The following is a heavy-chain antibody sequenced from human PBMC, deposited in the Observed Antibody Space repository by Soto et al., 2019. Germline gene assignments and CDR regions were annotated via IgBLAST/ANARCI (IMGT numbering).Heavy chain of an antibody. Sequence: QITLKESGPTLLKPTQTLTLTCTFSGFSFISSGEGVGWIRQPPGKALEWLALIYWDDDRRYNPSLENRLTVNQDNDPSRRQVFLTLTDVDPADTATYYCAHRQRIIRYFALGYFDSWGQGAPVTVSS. CDR2: IYWDDDR. J-gene: IGHJ4*02. D-gene: IGHD3-9*01. CDR1: GFSFISSGEG. CDR3: AHRQRIIRYFALGYFDS. V-gene: IGHV2-5*02.